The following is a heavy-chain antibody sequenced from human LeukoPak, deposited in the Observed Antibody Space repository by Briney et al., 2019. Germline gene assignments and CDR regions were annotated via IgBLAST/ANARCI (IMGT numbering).Heavy chain of an antibody. D-gene: IGHD6-13*01. CDR2: ISGSSSYT. Sequence: GGSLRLSCAASGFTFSDYYMSWIRQAPGKGLEWVSYISGSSSYTNYADSVKGRFTISRDNAKNSLYLQMNSLRAEDTAVYYCARDIAAAGKDYWGQGTLVTVSS. J-gene: IGHJ4*02. V-gene: IGHV3-11*06. CDR1: GFTFSDYY. CDR3: ARDIAAAGKDY.